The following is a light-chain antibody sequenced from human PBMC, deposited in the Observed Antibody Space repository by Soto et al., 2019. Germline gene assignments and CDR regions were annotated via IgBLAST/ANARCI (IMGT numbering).Light chain of an antibody. CDR1: SSDVGGYNY. CDR3: SSYTRNSTLV. CDR2: EVS. V-gene: IGLV2-14*01. Sequence: SALTQPASVSGSPGQSITISCTGTSSDVGGYNYVSWYQQHPGKAPKFMIYEVSNRPSGVSNRFSGSKSGNTASLTISGLQAEDEADYYCSSYTRNSTLVFGGGTKLTVL. J-gene: IGLJ2*01.